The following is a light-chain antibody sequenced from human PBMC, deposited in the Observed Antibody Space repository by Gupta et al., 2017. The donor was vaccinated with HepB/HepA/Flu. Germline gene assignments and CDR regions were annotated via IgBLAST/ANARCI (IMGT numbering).Light chain of an antibody. V-gene: IGLV1-47*01. CDR2: RSD. J-gene: IGLJ2*01. Sequence: QSXLTQPPSXXGTPGQRVTXSCSGTTYNIGRHSVYWYQQLPGTAPKILIYRSDQRPSGVPDRFSGSKSGTSASLAISGLRSDDEADYYCAVWDDSLSGRVFGGGTKLTVL. CDR1: TYNIGRHS. CDR3: AVWDDSLSGRV.